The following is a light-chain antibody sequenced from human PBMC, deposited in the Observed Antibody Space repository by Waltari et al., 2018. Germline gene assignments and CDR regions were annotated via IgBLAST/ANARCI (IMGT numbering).Light chain of an antibody. CDR3: SSKTSSSTVL. CDR1: SSDVGGHDC. J-gene: IGLJ2*01. Sequence: QSALTQPASVSGSPGQSITIPCTGTSSDVGGHDCVSWYQHHRDKVPKLLIFDVSHRPSGASDRFSGSKSGNTASLTIAGLQAGDEADYYCSSKTSSSTVLFGGGTKLTVL. CDR2: DVS. V-gene: IGLV2-14*03.